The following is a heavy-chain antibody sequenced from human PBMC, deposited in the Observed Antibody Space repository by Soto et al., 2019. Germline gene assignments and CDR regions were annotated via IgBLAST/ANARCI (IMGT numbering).Heavy chain of an antibody. CDR2: IYPGDSDT. J-gene: IGHJ5*02. V-gene: IGHV5-51*03. D-gene: IGHD3-9*01. CDR1: GYSFTSYW. Sequence: EVQLVQSGAEVKKPGESLKISCKGSGYSFTSYWIGWVRQMPGKGLEWMGIIYPGDSDTRYSPPFQGQVTISADQSISTPYLQWSSQMASNTAMYYCARGPQSVILGPQRWFDPWGQGTLVTVSS. CDR3: ARGPQSVILGPQRWFDP.